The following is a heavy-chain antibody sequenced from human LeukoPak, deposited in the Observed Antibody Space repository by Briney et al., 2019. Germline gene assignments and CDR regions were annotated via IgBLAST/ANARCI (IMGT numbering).Heavy chain of an antibody. CDR3: ARRGRYFDWFYWFDP. D-gene: IGHD3-9*01. CDR1: GGSVSSYY. CDR2: IYDSGNT. V-gene: IGHV4-59*02. Sequence: PSETLSLTCTVSGGSVSSYYWSWIRQPPGKGLEWIGYIYDSGNTNYNPSLKSRVTMSVDTSKNQFSLKLSSVTAADTAVYYCARRGRYFDWFYWFDPWGQGTLVTVSS. J-gene: IGHJ5*02.